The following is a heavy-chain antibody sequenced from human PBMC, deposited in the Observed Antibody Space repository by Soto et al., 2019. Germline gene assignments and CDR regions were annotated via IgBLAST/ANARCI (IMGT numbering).Heavy chain of an antibody. J-gene: IGHJ4*02. CDR1: GGSISSYY. Sequence: PFEILSLPCTGAGGSISSYYWSWIRQPPGKGLEWIGYIYYSGSTNYNPSLKSRVTISVDTSKNQFSLKLSSVTAADTAVYYCARQISRKYDYIWGSYRYTDYFDYWGQGTLVTVSS. CDR3: ARQISRKYDYIWGSYRYTDYFDY. D-gene: IGHD3-16*02. V-gene: IGHV4-59*08. CDR2: IYYSGST.